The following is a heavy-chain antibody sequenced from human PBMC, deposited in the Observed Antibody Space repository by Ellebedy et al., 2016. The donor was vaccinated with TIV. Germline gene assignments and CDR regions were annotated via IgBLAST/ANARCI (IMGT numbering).Heavy chain of an antibody. D-gene: IGHD5-18*01. Sequence: GESLKISCVSSGFIFNSYGLNWVRQAPGKGLEWVSYISTSSTTIHYADSVKGRFTISRDKAKNSLYLQMNSLRDDDTAVYYCARDGYGPLDYWGQGTLVTVSS. V-gene: IGHV3-48*02. CDR3: ARDGYGPLDY. CDR1: GFIFNSYG. CDR2: ISTSSTTI. J-gene: IGHJ4*02.